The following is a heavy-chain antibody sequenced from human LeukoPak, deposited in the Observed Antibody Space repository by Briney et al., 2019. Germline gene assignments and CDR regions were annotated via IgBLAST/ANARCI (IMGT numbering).Heavy chain of an antibody. D-gene: IGHD2-21*02. J-gene: IGHJ4*02. Sequence: GGSLRLSCAASGFNFSSYSMNWVRQAPGKGLEWVSSISSISSYIYYADSVKGRFTISRDNAKNSLYLQMNSLRAEDTAVYYCARDPAYCGGDCYQDYWGQGTLVTVSS. CDR2: ISSISSYI. V-gene: IGHV3-21*01. CDR3: ARDPAYCGGDCYQDY. CDR1: GFNFSSYS.